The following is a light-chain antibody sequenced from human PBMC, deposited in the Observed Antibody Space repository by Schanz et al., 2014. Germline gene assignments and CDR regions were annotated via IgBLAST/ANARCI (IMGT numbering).Light chain of an antibody. V-gene: IGLV4-69*01. J-gene: IGLJ3*02. CDR2: LNSDGSH. CDR3: ETWDSNTRV. Sequence: QPVLTQSPSASASLGASVKLTCTLSSGHSSYDIAWHQQQPEKGPRYLMKLNSDGSHKKGDGIPDRFSGSSSGAERYLTISNLQFEDEADYYCETWDSNTRVFGGGTKLTVL. CDR1: SGHSSYD.